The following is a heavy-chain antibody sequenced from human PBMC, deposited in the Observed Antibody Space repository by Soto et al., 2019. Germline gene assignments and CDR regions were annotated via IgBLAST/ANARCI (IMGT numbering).Heavy chain of an antibody. V-gene: IGHV4-31*03. Sequence: QVQLQESGPGLVKPSQTLSLTCTVSGGSISSGGYYWSWIRQHPGKGLEWIGYIYYSGSTYYNPSRKRRVTISVATSKNQFSLKLSSVTAADTAVYYCARSGYSYGPNPLLYWGQGTLVTVSS. J-gene: IGHJ4*02. D-gene: IGHD5-18*01. CDR2: IYYSGST. CDR3: ARSGYSYGPNPLLY. CDR1: GGSISSGGYY.